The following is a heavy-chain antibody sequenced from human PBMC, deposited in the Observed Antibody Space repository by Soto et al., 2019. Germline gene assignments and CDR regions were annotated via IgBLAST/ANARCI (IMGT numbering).Heavy chain of an antibody. J-gene: IGHJ6*01. CDR1: GGPFRTSA. CDR3: ARDKDRQQLGGNYYYIMDV. Sequence: QVQLVQSGAEVKKPGSSVKVSCKTSGGPFRTSAISWVRQAPGQGLEWMGGIMPVFSTPDYAQKFQGRVTITADESTGTAYMELSSLRSEDTAVYYCARDKDRQQLGGNYYYIMDVWGQGTTVTVSS. V-gene: IGHV1-69*12. D-gene: IGHD3-3*02. CDR2: IMPVFSTP.